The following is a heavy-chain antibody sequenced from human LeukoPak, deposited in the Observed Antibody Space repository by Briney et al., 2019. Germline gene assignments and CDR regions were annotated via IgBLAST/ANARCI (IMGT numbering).Heavy chain of an antibody. CDR2: ISGSGGST. CDR1: GFTFSSYS. Sequence: PGGSLRLSCAASGFTFSSYSMNWVRQAPGKGLEWVSAISGSGGSTYYADSVKGRFTISRDNSKNTLYLQMNSLRAEDTAVYYCAKDLLQYCSGGSCYYYWGQGTLVTVSS. V-gene: IGHV3-23*01. D-gene: IGHD2-15*01. J-gene: IGHJ4*02. CDR3: AKDLLQYCSGGSCYYY.